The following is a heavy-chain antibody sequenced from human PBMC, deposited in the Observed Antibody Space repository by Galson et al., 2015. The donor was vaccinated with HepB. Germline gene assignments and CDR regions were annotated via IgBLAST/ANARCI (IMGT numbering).Heavy chain of an antibody. V-gene: IGHV7-4-1*02. Sequence: SVKVSCKASGYTFTSYAMNWVRQAPGQGLEWMGWINTNTGNPTYAQGFTGRFVFSLDTSVSTAYLQISSLKAEDTAVYYCARGRRIAAAGRVNWFDPWGQGTLVTVSS. D-gene: IGHD6-13*01. CDR1: GYTFTSYA. CDR2: INTNTGNP. CDR3: ARGRRIAAAGRVNWFDP. J-gene: IGHJ5*02.